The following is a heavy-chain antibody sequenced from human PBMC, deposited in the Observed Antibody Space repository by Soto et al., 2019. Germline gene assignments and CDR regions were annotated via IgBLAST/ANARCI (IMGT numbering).Heavy chain of an antibody. CDR3: ARDLSTGSDSYYFDS. CDR1: GGSVSSGSYY. V-gene: IGHV4-61*01. D-gene: IGHD2-8*02. Sequence: SETLSLTCTVSGGSVSSGSYYWSWIRQPPGKGLEWIGYIYYSGSTYYNPSLKSRVTASVDMSKNQFSLNLRSVTAADTAVYFCARDLSTGSDSYYFDSWGQGPLVTSPQ. J-gene: IGHJ4*02. CDR2: IYYSGST.